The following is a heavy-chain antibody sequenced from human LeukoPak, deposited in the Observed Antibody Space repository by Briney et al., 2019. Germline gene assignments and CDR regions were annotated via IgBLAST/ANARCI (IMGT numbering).Heavy chain of an antibody. CDR1: GFIFSDSY. V-gene: IGHV3-11*01. J-gene: IGHJ4*02. CDR3: ARRMDTVTTWIY. Sequence: GGSLRLSCAASGFIFSDSYMSWIRQAPGKGLEWVSYISSDGSTRYADSVKGRFTISRDNAKNSLYLQMNSLRAEDTAVYYCARRMDTVTTWIYWGQGTLVTVST. CDR2: ISSDGSTR. D-gene: IGHD4-11*01.